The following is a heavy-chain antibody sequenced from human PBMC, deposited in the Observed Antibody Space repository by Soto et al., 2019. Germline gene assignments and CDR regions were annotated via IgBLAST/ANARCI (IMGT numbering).Heavy chain of an antibody. CDR1: GFTFSSYS. Sequence: GGSLRLSCAASGFTFSSYSMNWVRQAPGKGLEWVSSISSSSSYIYYADSVKGRFTISRDNAKNSLYLQMNSLRAEDTAVYYCARDAQVPAAPLDYWGQGTLVTVSS. CDR2: ISSSSSYI. D-gene: IGHD2-2*01. CDR3: ARDAQVPAAPLDY. V-gene: IGHV3-21*01. J-gene: IGHJ4*02.